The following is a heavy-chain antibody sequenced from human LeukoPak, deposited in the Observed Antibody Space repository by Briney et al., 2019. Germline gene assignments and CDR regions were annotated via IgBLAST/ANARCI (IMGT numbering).Heavy chain of an antibody. J-gene: IGHJ4*02. CDR3: ARDITDTSGYYYFDY. Sequence: PSETLSLTCIVSGGSISSYYWNWIRQPPGKGLEWIGYIHYNGRTNYNPSLKSRVTMSLDTSKNQFSLKLNSVTAADTAVYICARDITDTSGYYYFDYWGQGTLVTVSS. CDR2: IHYNGRT. D-gene: IGHD3-22*01. V-gene: IGHV4-59*01. CDR1: GGSISSYY.